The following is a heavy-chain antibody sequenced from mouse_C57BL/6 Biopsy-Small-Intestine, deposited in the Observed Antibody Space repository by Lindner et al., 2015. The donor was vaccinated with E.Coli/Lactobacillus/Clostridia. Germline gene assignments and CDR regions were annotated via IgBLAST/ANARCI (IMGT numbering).Heavy chain of an antibody. V-gene: IGHV1-81*01. CDR3: ARENYGSNYFDY. Sequence: VQLQESGAELARPGASVKLSCKASGYTFTSYGISWVKQRTGQGLEWIGELYPRSGNTYYNEKFKGKATLTADKSSSTACMQFSSLTSEDSAIYYCARENYGSNYFDYWGQGTTLTVSS. CDR2: LYPRSGNT. CDR1: GYTFTSYG. D-gene: IGHD1-1*01. J-gene: IGHJ2*01.